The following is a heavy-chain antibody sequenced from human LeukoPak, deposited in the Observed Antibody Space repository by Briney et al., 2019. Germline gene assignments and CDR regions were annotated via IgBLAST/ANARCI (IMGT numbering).Heavy chain of an antibody. D-gene: IGHD5-24*01. CDR3: ARAGDRYNSYFFDY. CDR1: GSSFTSYW. Sequence: GASLKTSLKGSGSSFTSYWIGWGRRRPGKGVEGRGIIYPGESDTRYSRSFQGQVTISADKSIKTAYLQWSTLKASDTAMYYCARAGDRYNSYFFDYWGQGTLVTVSS. J-gene: IGHJ4*02. V-gene: IGHV5-51*01. CDR2: IYPGESDT.